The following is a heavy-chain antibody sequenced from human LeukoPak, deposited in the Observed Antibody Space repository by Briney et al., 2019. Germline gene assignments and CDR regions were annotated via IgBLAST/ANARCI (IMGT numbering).Heavy chain of an antibody. D-gene: IGHD3-3*01. CDR3: AISPKTTYYDFWSGSDFDY. CDR2: ISSSGSTI. Sequence: GGSLRLSCAASGFTFSDYYMSWIRQAPGKGLEWVSYISSSGSTIYYADSVKGRFTISRDNAKNSLYLQMNSLRAEDTAVYYCAISPKTTYYDFWSGSDFDYWGQGTLVTVSS. CDR1: GFTFSDYY. V-gene: IGHV3-11*04. J-gene: IGHJ4*02.